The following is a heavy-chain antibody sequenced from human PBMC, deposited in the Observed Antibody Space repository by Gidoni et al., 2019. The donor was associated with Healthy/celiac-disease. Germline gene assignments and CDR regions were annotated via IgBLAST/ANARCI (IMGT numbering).Heavy chain of an antibody. CDR2: ISGSGGST. CDR1: GFPFSSYA. CDR3: AKDQYYDFWSGYYPDY. D-gene: IGHD3-3*01. Sequence: EVQLLESGGGLVQPGGSLRLSCAASGFPFSSYAMSWVRQAPGKGLEWVSAISGSGGSTYYADSVKGRFTISRDNSKNTLYLQMNSLRAEDTAVYYCAKDQYYDFWSGYYPDYWGQGTLVTVSS. J-gene: IGHJ4*02. V-gene: IGHV3-23*01.